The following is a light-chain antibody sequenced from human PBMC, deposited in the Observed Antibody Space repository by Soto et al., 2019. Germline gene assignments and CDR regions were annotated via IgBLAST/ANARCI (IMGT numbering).Light chain of an antibody. Sequence: QSALTQPPSVSGSPGQSVTISCTGSSSDVGSYNRVSWYQQSPGTAPKLMIYEVNNRPSGVSTRFSGSKSGNTASLTISGLQPEDEADYYCSLYTTSSPFVFGSGTKLTVL. V-gene: IGLV2-18*01. J-gene: IGLJ1*01. CDR1: SSDVGSYNR. CDR2: EVN. CDR3: SLYTTSSPFV.